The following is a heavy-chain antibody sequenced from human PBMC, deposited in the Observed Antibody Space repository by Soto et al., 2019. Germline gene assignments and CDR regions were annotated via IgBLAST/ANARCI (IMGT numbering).Heavy chain of an antibody. CDR1: GDSIMSSSYY. Sequence: SETLSLTCTVSGDSIMSSSYYPGWMRQPPGKGLKWIGRIYSTGSTYYNPSLTSRAAISVDTSKNQISLKLISVSAADTAVYYCARRLYYDSSGFEGGGMDVWGQGTTVT. CDR2: IYSTGST. V-gene: IGHV4-39*01. J-gene: IGHJ6*02. CDR3: ARRLYYDSSGFEGGGMDV. D-gene: IGHD3-22*01.